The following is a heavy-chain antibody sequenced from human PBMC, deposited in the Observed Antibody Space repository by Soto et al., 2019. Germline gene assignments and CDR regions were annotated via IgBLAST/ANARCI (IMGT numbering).Heavy chain of an antibody. D-gene: IGHD6-13*01. CDR3: ARHLGSYSSSTRYYYGMDV. CDR2: IYPGDSDT. V-gene: IGHV5-51*01. J-gene: IGHJ6*02. CDR1: GYSLTTYW. Sequence: PGESLKISCKGSGYSLTTYWIGRVRQMPGKGLEWMGIIYPGDSDTRYSPSFQGQVTISADESISTAYLQWCSLKASDTAMYYCARHLGSYSSSTRYYYGMDVWGQGTTVTVSS.